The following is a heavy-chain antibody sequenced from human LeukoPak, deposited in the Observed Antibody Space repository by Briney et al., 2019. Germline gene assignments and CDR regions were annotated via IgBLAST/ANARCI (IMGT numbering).Heavy chain of an antibody. CDR1: GFTFSTHD. V-gene: IGHV3-48*01. D-gene: IGHD5-18*01. Sequence: GGSLRLSCAASGFTFSTHDVNWVRQAPGKGLEWVSFINSRSSTIYYADSVKGRFTISRDNSKNTLYLQMNSLRAEDTAVYYCAKTVDTAMVRYYFDYWGQGTLVTVSS. J-gene: IGHJ4*02. CDR2: INSRSSTI. CDR3: AKTVDTAMVRYYFDY.